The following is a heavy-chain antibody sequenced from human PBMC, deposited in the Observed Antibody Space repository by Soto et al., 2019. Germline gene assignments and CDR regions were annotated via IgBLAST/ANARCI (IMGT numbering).Heavy chain of an antibody. CDR3: ARGLESEQWLRGETFDP. CDR1: GGTFSGYA. CDR2: IIPIFGTA. Sequence: ASVKVSCKASGGTFSGYAISWVRQAPGQGLEWMGGIIPIFGTANYAQKFQGRVTITADKSTSTAYMELSSLRSEDTAVYYCARGLESEQWLRGETFDPWGQGTLVTVSS. V-gene: IGHV1-69*06. D-gene: IGHD6-19*01. J-gene: IGHJ5*02.